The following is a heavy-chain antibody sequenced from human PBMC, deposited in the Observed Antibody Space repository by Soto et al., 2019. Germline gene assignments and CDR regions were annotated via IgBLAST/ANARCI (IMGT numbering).Heavy chain of an antibody. CDR3: AKGGTGWYANYFDY. V-gene: IGHV3-23*01. CDR1: GFTFSIYA. Sequence: EVQLLESGGGLVQPGGSLRLSCAASGFTFSIYAMSWVRQAPGKGLEWVSALSGNTGSTYYADSVKGRFAISRDDSKNTLYLQMNSLRAEDMAVYFCAKGGTGWYANYFDYWGQGTLVTVSS. J-gene: IGHJ4*02. D-gene: IGHD6-19*01. CDR2: LSGNTGST.